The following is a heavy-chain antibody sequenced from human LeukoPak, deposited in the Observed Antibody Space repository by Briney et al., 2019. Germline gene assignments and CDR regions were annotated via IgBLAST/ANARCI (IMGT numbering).Heavy chain of an antibody. CDR1: GYTFTSYA. D-gene: IGHD6-19*01. Sequence: ASVKVSCKTSGYTFTSYAMNWLRQAPGQGLEWMGGIIPIFGTANYAQKLQGRVTMTTDTSTSTAYMELRSLRSDDTAVYYCARLSSSGWDFDYWGQGTLVTVSS. V-gene: IGHV1-18*01. J-gene: IGHJ4*02. CDR3: ARLSSSGWDFDY. CDR2: IIPIFGTA.